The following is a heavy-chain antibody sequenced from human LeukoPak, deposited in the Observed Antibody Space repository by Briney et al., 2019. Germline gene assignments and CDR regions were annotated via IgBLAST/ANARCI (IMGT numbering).Heavy chain of an antibody. D-gene: IGHD2-2*01. Sequence: GGSLRLSCVAPGSTFRSHTLNWVRQAPGKGLEWISYISNTGGVVYYADSVKGRFTTFRDNAKNSLYLQMNSLRAEDTAVYYCARNLPAADYWGQGTLVTVSS. J-gene: IGHJ4*02. CDR2: ISNTGGVV. V-gene: IGHV3-48*04. CDR1: GSTFRSHT. CDR3: ARNLPAADY.